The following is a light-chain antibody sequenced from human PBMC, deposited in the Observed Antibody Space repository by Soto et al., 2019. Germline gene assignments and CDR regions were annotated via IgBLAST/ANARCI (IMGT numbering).Light chain of an antibody. CDR3: QQAYSFPIT. J-gene: IGKJ5*01. V-gene: IGKV3-15*01. Sequence: ELVMTQSPATLPVSPGQRATLSCRASQSVSSNLAWYQQKPGQAPRFLIYGASTRATGIPARFSGSGSGTDFTPSINSLQPEDFATYYCQQAYSFPITFGQGTRLEIK. CDR2: GAS. CDR1: QSVSSN.